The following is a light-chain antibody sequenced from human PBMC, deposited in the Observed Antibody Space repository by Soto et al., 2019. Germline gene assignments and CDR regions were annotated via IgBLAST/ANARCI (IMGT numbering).Light chain of an antibody. V-gene: IGLV2-14*03. CDR2: DVS. J-gene: IGLJ2*01. Sequence: QSALTQPASVSGSPGQSITISCTGTSGDIGGYNYVSWYQQHPGKAPKLMIYDVSNRPSGVSNRFSGSKSDNTASLTISGLQAEDEADYYCSSYTSSSTLLFGGGTKLTVL. CDR1: SGDIGGYNY. CDR3: SSYTSSSTLL.